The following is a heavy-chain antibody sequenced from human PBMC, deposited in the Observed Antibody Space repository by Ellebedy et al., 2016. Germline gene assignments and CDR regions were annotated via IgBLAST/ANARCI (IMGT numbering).Heavy chain of an antibody. CDR3: ARVHHGSGSYHEAFDL. V-gene: IGHV1-46*01. CDR1: GYTFTANY. J-gene: IGHJ3*01. CDR2: INPTDGSI. D-gene: IGHD3-10*01. Sequence: ASVKVSCKASGYTFTANYMHWVRQAPGQGLEWMGIINPTDGSIKYAQKFQDRAIMTQDTSTATFYMELSSLTSEDTALYYCARVHHGSGSYHEAFDLWGQGTMVSVSS.